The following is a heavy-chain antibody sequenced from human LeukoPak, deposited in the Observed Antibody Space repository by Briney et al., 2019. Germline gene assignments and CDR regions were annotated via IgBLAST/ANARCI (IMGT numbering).Heavy chain of an antibody. Sequence: GASVKVSCKASGYTFTSYAMHWVRQAPGQRLEWMGWINAGNGNTKYSQEFQGRVTITRDTSASTAYMELSSLRSEDMAVYYCARAGDSSGWDAFDIWGQGTMVTVSS. D-gene: IGHD3-22*01. V-gene: IGHV1-3*03. J-gene: IGHJ3*02. CDR3: ARAGDSSGWDAFDI. CDR2: INAGNGNT. CDR1: GYTFTSYA.